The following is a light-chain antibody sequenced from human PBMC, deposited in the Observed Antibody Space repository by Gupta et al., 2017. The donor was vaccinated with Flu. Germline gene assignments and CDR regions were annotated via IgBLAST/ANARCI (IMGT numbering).Light chain of an antibody. CDR2: DDR. V-gene: IGLV3-21*02. CDR3: RVWDSGNDHFWV. J-gene: IGLJ3*02. CDR1: NIGSKS. Sequence: SYVLTQPPSVSVAPGQTARITCGENNIGSKSVHWYQQKPGQAPVLVVYDDRDRPSGIPERFSGSNSGNTATLTISGVEVGDEADYYCRVWDSGNDHFWVFGGGTKLTVL.